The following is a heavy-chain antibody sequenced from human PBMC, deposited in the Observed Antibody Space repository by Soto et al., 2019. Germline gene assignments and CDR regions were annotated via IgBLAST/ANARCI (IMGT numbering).Heavy chain of an antibody. J-gene: IGHJ4*02. D-gene: IGHD6-13*01. CDR3: ARGFSGSSSWYDY. V-gene: IGHV1-69*06. CDR2: IIPIFGTA. Sequence: QVQLVQSGAEVKKPRASVKVSCKASVGTFSSYAISWVRQSPGQGLECMGGIIPIFGTANYEQKFQGRVTITADKSTNTAYVELSSLRSEDPAVYYCARGFSGSSSWYDYWGQGTLVTVSS. CDR1: VGTFSSYA.